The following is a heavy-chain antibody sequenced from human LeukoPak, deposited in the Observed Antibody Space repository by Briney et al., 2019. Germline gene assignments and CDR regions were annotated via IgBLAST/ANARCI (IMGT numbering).Heavy chain of an antibody. CDR2: ISSSSSYI. V-gene: IGHV3-21*01. D-gene: IGHD2-15*01. J-gene: IGHJ4*02. CDR1: GFTFSSYS. CDR3: ARDQLVVVAADY. Sequence: GGSLRLSCAASGFTFSSYSMNWVRQAPGKGLEWLSSISSSSSYIYYADSVKGRFTISRDNAKNSLYLQMNSLRAEDTAVYYCARDQLVVVAADYWGQGTLVTVSS.